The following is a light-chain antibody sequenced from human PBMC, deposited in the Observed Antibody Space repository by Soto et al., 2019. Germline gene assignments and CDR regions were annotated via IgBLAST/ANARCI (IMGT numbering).Light chain of an antibody. CDR3: KSYTSRRTLV. J-gene: IGLJ2*01. V-gene: IGLV2-14*03. CDR2: DVS. CDR1: SSDIGGYHY. Sequence: QSALTQPASVSGSPGQSITISCTGTSSDIGGYHYVSWYQQHPGKVPKLLIYDVSSRPSGVSNRFSGSKSGNTASLTISGLQAEDEADYYCKSYTSRRTLVFGGGTKLTVL.